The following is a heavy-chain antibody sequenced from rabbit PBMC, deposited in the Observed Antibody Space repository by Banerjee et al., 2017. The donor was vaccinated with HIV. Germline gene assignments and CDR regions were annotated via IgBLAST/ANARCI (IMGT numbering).Heavy chain of an antibody. CDR1: GFSLSSYA. CDR2: IGAGSTGTT. D-gene: IGHD6-1*01. V-gene: IGHV1S45*01. Sequence: QEQLVESGGGLVQPGGSLKLSCKASGFSLSSYAMSWVRQAPGKGLEWIGCIGAGSTGTTYYANWAKGRFTISKTSSTTVTLQMTSLTAADTATYFCARDYINGYSDYVFNLWGQGTLVTVS. J-gene: IGHJ4*01. CDR3: ARDYINGYSDYVFNL.